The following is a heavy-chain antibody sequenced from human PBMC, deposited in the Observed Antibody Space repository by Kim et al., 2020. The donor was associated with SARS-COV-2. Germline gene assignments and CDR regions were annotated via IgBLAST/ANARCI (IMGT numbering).Heavy chain of an antibody. CDR3: ATGLPHDAFDI. Sequence: PTYAQGFTGRFVFSLDTSVSTAYLQISSLKAEDTAVYYCATGLPHDAFDIWGQGTMVTVSS. J-gene: IGHJ3*02. V-gene: IGHV7-4-1*02. D-gene: IGHD2-15*01. CDR2: P.